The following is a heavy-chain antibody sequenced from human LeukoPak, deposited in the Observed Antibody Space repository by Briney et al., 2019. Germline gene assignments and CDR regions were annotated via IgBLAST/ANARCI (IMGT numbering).Heavy chain of an antibody. J-gene: IGHJ5*02. CDR1: GFTFSSYA. D-gene: IGHD6-13*01. CDR2: ISGSGGST. V-gene: IGHV3-23*01. Sequence: HTGGSLRLSCAASGFTFSSYAMSWVRQAPGKGLEWVSAISGSGGSTYYADSVKGRFTISRDNSKNTLYLQMNSLRAEDTAVYYTLVSSWYHWFDPWGQGTLVTVSS. CDR3: LVSSWYHWFDP.